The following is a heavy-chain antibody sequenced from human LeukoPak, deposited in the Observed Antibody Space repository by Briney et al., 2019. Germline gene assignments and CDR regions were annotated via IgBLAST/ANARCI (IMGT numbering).Heavy chain of an antibody. CDR2: IYGGGDT. CDR1: GFIVNDNY. J-gene: IGHJ3*02. D-gene: IGHD6-13*01. Sequence: GGSLRLSCAVSGFIVNDNYMTWVRQAPGKGLEWVSVIYGGGDTYYADSVKGRFTISRDNAKNSLYLQMNSLRAEDTAMYYCARVEGYSSSWYPMRAFDIWGQGTMVTVSS. V-gene: IGHV3-53*01. CDR3: ARVEGYSSSWYPMRAFDI.